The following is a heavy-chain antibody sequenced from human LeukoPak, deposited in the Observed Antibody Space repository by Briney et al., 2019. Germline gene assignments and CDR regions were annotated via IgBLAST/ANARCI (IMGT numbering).Heavy chain of an antibody. CDR3: ARSEPDDYVWGSYRYNGYYFDY. CDR1: GGSISSGSYY. J-gene: IGHJ4*02. V-gene: IGHV4-61*02. CDR2: IYTSGST. Sequence: SETLSLTCTVSGGSISSGSYYWSWIRQPAGKGLEWIGRIYTSGSTNYNPSLKSRVTISVDTSKNQFSLKLSSVTAADTAVYYCARSEPDDYVWGSYRYNGYYFDYWGQGTLVTVSS. D-gene: IGHD3-16*02.